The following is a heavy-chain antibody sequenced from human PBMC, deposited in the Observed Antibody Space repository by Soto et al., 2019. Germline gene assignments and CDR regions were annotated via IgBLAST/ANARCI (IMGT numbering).Heavy chain of an antibody. CDR1: GFTFSSYG. Sequence: QPGGSLRLSCAASGFTFSSYGMHWVRQAPGKGLEWVAVISYDGSNKYYADSVKGRFTISRDNSKNTLYLQMNSLRAEDTAVYYCAKLWFGELYPSDYWGQGTLVTVSS. CDR3: AKLWFGELYPSDY. V-gene: IGHV3-30*18. D-gene: IGHD3-10*01. J-gene: IGHJ4*02. CDR2: ISYDGSNK.